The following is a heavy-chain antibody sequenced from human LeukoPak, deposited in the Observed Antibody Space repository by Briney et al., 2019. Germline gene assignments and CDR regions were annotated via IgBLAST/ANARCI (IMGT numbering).Heavy chain of an antibody. J-gene: IGHJ4*02. CDR2: ISGSGGST. Sequence: AGGSLRLSCAASGFTFSSYAMSWVRQAPGKGLEWVSAISGSGGSTYYADSVKGRFTISRDNSKNTLYLQMNSLRAEDTAVYYCAKAPVVVPAARDTVDYWGQGTLVTVSS. CDR1: GFTFSSYA. D-gene: IGHD2-2*01. CDR3: AKAPVVVPAARDTVDY. V-gene: IGHV3-23*01.